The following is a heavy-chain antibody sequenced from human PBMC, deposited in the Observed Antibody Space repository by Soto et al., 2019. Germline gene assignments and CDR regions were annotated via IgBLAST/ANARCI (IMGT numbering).Heavy chain of an antibody. D-gene: IGHD1-1*01. CDR1: GGSISTVGHY. CDR2: IYHTGST. Sequence: SETLSLTCSVSGGSISTVGHYWTWIRQPPGKGLEWIGSIYHTGSTYYSKSLRSRLTMSVDTSKSQFSLRLSSVTAEETAVYYCARATGTLRSRNCDYWGQGSLVTVS. CDR3: ARATGTLRSRNCDY. J-gene: IGHJ4*02. V-gene: IGHV4-31*03.